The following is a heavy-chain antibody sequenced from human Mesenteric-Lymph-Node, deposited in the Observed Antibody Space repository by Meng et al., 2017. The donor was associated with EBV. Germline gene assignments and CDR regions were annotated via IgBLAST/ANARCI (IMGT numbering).Heavy chain of an antibody. CDR3: ARGPEYSSSWNNWFDP. V-gene: IGHV1-8*01. CDR1: GYPLTSYD. J-gene: IGHJ5*02. D-gene: IGHD6-13*01. CDR2: MNPNSGNT. Sequence: QVQLAQCGSHMKQPGASMQVSCKRSGYPLTSYDINWVRQATGQGLEWMGWMNPNSGNTGYAQKFQGRVTMTRNTSISTAYMELSSLRSEDTAVYYCARGPEYSSSWNNWFDPWGQGTLVTVSS.